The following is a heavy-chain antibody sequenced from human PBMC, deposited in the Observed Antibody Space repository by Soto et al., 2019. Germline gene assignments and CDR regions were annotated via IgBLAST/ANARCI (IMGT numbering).Heavy chain of an antibody. CDR2: ISNDGSNE. CDR3: AKGDGRIVPRHFDY. Sequence: PGGSLRLSCAGSGFTFRWFGMNWVRQAPGKGLEWVARISNDGSNEYYVDSVKGRFTISRDNSKNTLYLQMDSPRAEDTAVYYCAKGDGRIVPRHFDYWGQGTLVTVSS. D-gene: IGHD6-6*01. V-gene: IGHV3-30*18. J-gene: IGHJ4*02. CDR1: GFTFRWFG.